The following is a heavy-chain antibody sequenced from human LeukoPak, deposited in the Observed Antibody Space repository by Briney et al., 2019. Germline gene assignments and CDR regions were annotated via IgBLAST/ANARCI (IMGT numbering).Heavy chain of an antibody. CDR2: INPNSGGT. J-gene: IGHJ5*02. V-gene: IGHV1-2*02. Sequence: ASVKVSCKASGYTFTGYYMHWVRQAPGQGLEWMGWINPNSGGTNYAQKFQGRVTMTRDTSISTAYMELRSLRSDDTAVYYCARLYKGWFDPWGQGTLVTVSS. CDR3: ARLYKGWFDP. CDR1: GYTFTGYY. D-gene: IGHD1-14*01.